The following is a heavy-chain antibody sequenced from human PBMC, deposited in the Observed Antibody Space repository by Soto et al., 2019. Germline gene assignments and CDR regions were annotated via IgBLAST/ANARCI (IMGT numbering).Heavy chain of an antibody. V-gene: IGHV1-18*04. CDR3: ARDDATHCGDDCYRYFYYGMDV. J-gene: IGHJ6*02. CDR1: GYTFTSYG. CDR2: ISAYNGNT. Sequence: ASVKVSCKASGYTFTSYGISWVRQAPGQGLEWMGWISAYNGNTNYAQKLQGRVTMTTDTSTSTAYMELRSLRSDDTAVYYCARDDATHCGDDCYRYFYYGMDVWGQGTTVTVSS. D-gene: IGHD2-21*02.